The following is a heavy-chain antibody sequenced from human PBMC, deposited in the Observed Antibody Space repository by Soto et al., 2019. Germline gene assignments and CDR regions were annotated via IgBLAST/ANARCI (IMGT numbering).Heavy chain of an antibody. CDR1: GFTFSSYW. V-gene: IGHV3-7*03. J-gene: IGHJ5*02. Sequence: GGSLRLSCAASGFTFSSYWMTWVRQAPGKGLEWVANIKQDGSEKCYVDSVKGRFTISRDNAKXXXYLQMSSLRAEDTAVDYCAREGRIAVAGSKGTSWFDPWGQGTLVTVSS. D-gene: IGHD6-19*01. CDR2: IKQDGSEK. CDR3: AREGRIAVAGSKGTSWFDP.